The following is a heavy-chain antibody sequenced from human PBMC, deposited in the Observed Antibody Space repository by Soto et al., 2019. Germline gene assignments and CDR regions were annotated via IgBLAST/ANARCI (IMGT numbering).Heavy chain of an antibody. D-gene: IGHD2-21*02. CDR1: GFTFSSYA. CDR2: ISYDGSNK. CDR3: ARAPRRVTPLDIGYFDL. V-gene: IGHV3-30-3*01. Sequence: QVQLVESGGGVVQPGRSLRLSCAASGFTFSSYAMHWVRQAPGKGLEWVAVISYDGSNKYYADSVKGRFTISRDNSKNTXYLQMNRLRAEDTAVYYCARAPRRVTPLDIGYFDLWGRGTLVTVSS. J-gene: IGHJ2*01.